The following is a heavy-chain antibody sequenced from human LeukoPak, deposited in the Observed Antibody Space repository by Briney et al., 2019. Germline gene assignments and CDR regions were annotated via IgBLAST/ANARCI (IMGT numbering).Heavy chain of an antibody. J-gene: IGHJ4*02. V-gene: IGHV4-59*13. Sequence: SETLSLTCTVSGASISDYYWRWIRQPPGKGLEWIGYIYYSGSTNYNPSLKSRVTISIDTSKHQFSLKVSSVTAADTAVYYCARAKAAAGIDYFDYWGQGTLVTVSS. CDR3: ARAKAAAGIDYFDY. CDR1: GASISDYY. CDR2: IYYSGST. D-gene: IGHD6-13*01.